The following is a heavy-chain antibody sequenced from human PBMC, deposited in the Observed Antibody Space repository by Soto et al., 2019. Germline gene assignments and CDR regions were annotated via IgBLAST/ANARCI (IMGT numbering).Heavy chain of an antibody. CDR2: IYDSGST. V-gene: IGHV4-30-2*01. J-gene: IGHJ4*02. CDR3: ARGALRWSTSWDFDY. Sequence: QLQLQESGAGVVKPSQTLSLTCAVSGGSISSGGYSWGWIRQPPGKGLGWIGYIYDSGSTYYKPSLKRRVTISVDRSKNQFSLKLSSVTAADTAVYYGARGALRWSTSWDFDYWGQGTLVTVSS. D-gene: IGHD4-17*01. CDR1: GGSISSGGYS.